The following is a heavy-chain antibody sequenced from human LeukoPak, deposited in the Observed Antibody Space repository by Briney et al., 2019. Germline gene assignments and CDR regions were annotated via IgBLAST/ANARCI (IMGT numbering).Heavy chain of an antibody. CDR3: ARARAPPGYYMDV. Sequence: SETLSLTCTVSGGSISSYYWSWIRQPPGTGLEWIGYIYYSGSTNYNPSLKSRVTISVDTSKNQFSLKLSSVTAADTAVYYCARARAPPGYYMDVWGKGTTVTVSS. CDR1: GGSISSYY. J-gene: IGHJ6*03. CDR2: IYYSGST. V-gene: IGHV4-59*01.